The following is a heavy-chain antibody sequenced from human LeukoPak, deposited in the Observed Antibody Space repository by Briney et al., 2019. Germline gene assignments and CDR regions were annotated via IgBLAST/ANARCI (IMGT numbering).Heavy chain of an antibody. J-gene: IGHJ4*02. CDR3: AKPIPFYDSSGYLGD. CDR1: GLTFSSYG. D-gene: IGHD3-22*01. CDR2: IWYDGSNK. Sequence: GGSLRLSCAASGLTFSSYGMHWVRQAPGKGLEWVAVIWYDGSNKYYADSVKGRFTISRDNSKNTLYLQMNSLRAEDTAVYYCAKPIPFYDSSGYLGDWGQGTLVTVSS. V-gene: IGHV3-33*06.